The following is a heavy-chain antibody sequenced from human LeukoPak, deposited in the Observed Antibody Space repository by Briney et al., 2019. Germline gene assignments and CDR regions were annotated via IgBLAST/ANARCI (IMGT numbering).Heavy chain of an antibody. J-gene: IGHJ4*02. Sequence: GGSLRLSCAASGFTFSSYWMSWVRQAPGKGLEWVANIKQDGSEKYYVDSVKGRFTISRDNSKNTLYLQMNSLRAEDTAVYYCAKDLHGYSYGLSYFDYWGQGTLVTVSS. V-gene: IGHV3-7*01. CDR3: AKDLHGYSYGLSYFDY. CDR1: GFTFSSYW. CDR2: IKQDGSEK. D-gene: IGHD5-18*01.